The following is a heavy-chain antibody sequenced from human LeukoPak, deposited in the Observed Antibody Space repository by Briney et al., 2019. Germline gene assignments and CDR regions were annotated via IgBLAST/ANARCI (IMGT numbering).Heavy chain of an antibody. CDR3: AKAASGSAYSPADH. V-gene: IGHV3-30-3*01. CDR1: GFTFSSCA. CDR2: VSNDGGNK. Sequence: GRSLRLSCAASGFTFSSCAIHWVRQAPGKGLEWVAVVSNDGGNKYYTDSVKGRFTISRDNSKNTLSLQMNSLRVEDTAVYYCAKAASGSAYSPADHWGQGIMVTVSS. J-gene: IGHJ4*02. D-gene: IGHD2-15*01.